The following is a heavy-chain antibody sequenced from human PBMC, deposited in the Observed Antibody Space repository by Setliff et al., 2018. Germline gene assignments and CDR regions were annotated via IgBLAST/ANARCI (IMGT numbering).Heavy chain of an antibody. CDR2: ISSSSSTI. J-gene: IGHJ1*01. V-gene: IGHV3-48*01. CDR1: GFTLSSYS. D-gene: IGHD6-13*01. Sequence: GSLRLSCAASGFTLSSYSMNWVRQAPGKGLEWVSYISSSSSTIYYADSVKGRFTISRDNAKNSLYLQMNSLRAEDTAVYYCARVQNYGSSWQADTSAEYFQHWGQGTLVTVSS. CDR3: ARVQNYGSSWQADTSAEYFQH.